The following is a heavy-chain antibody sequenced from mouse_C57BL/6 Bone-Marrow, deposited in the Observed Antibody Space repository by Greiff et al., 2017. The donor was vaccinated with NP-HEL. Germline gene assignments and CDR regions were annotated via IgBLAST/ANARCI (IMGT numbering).Heavy chain of an antibody. CDR3: ARFITTVVPFAY. Sequence: VQLQQSGPELVKPGASVKISCKASGYTFTDYYMNWVKQSHGKSLEWIGDINPNNGGTSYNQKFKGKATLTVDQSSSTAYMELRSLTSEDSAVYYCARFITTVVPFAYWGQGTLVTVSA. CDR2: INPNNGGT. J-gene: IGHJ3*01. CDR1: GYTFTDYY. V-gene: IGHV1-26*01. D-gene: IGHD1-1*01.